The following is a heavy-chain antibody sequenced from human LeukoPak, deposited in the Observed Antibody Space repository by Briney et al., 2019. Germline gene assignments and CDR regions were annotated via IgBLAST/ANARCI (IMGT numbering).Heavy chain of an antibody. D-gene: IGHD1-1*01. CDR1: GFTFSYYG. Sequence: GGSLRLSCAASGFTFSYYGIHWVRQAPGKGLEWVALISHSGSEKYYADSVEGRFTISRDNSRNTLYLQMNSLSVEDTAFYYCAKDLANSWTIDYWGQGTLVTVSS. CDR2: ISHSGSEK. CDR3: AKDLANSWTIDY. V-gene: IGHV3-30*18. J-gene: IGHJ4*02.